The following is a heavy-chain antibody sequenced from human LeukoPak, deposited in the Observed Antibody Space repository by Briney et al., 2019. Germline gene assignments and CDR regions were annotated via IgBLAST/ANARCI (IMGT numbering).Heavy chain of an antibody. CDR1: VGTFISYA. V-gene: IGHV1-69*05. CDR3: ATSSRITIFGVETYNWFDP. Sequence: SVKVSCKASVGTFISYAISWVRQAPGQGLEWMEGIIPIFGIANYAQKFQGRVTITTDESTSTAYMELSSLRSEDTAVYYCATSSRITIFGVETYNWFDPWGQGTLVTVSS. CDR2: IIPIFGIA. D-gene: IGHD3-3*01. J-gene: IGHJ5*02.